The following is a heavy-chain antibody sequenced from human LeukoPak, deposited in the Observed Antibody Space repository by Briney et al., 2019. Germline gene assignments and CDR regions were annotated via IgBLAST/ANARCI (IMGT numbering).Heavy chain of an antibody. D-gene: IGHD3-10*01. J-gene: IGHJ4*02. V-gene: IGHV4-31*03. Sequence: SETLSLTCTVSGGSISSGGYYWSWIRQHPGKGLEWIGYIYYSGSTYYNPSLKSRVTISVGTSKNQFSLKLSSVTAADTAVYYCARGSYGSGGESFDYWGQGTLVTVSS. CDR1: GGSISSGGYY. CDR3: ARGSYGSGGESFDY. CDR2: IYYSGST.